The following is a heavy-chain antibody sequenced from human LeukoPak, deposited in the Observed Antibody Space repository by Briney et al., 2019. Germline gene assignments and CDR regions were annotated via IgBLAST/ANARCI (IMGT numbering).Heavy chain of an antibody. J-gene: IGHJ4*02. Sequence: GGSLRLSCAASGFTFSSYGMHWVRQAPGKGLEWVAVIWYDGSNKYYADSVKGRFTISRDNSKNTLYLQMNSLRAEDTAVYYCARDLREANRVPKTDFDYWGQGTLVTVSS. CDR2: IWYDGSNK. CDR1: GFTFSSYG. V-gene: IGHV3-33*01. CDR3: ARDLREANRVPKTDFDY. D-gene: IGHD1-26*01.